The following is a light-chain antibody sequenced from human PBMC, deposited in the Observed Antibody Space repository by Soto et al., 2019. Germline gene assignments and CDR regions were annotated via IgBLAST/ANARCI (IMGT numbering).Light chain of an antibody. CDR3: QSYDSSNQV. CDR1: SGSIASNY. V-gene: IGLV6-57*01. Sequence: NFMLTQPHSVSESPGKTVTISCTRSSGSIASNYVQWYQQRPGSSPTTVIYEDNQRPSGVPDRFSGSIDSSSNSASLTISGLKTGDEAGYCCQSYDSSNQVFGGGTKLTVL. CDR2: EDN. J-gene: IGLJ2*01.